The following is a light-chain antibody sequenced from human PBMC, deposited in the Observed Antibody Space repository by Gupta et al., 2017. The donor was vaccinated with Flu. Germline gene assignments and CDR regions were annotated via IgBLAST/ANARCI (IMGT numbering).Light chain of an antibody. CDR1: SSDVGGYNY. J-gene: IGLJ1*01. Sequence: SALTQPASVSGSPGQANTIPCTGTSSDVGGYNYVSWYQQHPGKAPKLMIYDVTNRPSGVSNRFSGSKSGNTASLTISGLQVEDEADYYCSSDTISSTRVFGTGTKVAVL. CDR2: DVT. V-gene: IGLV2-14*01. CDR3: SSDTISSTRV.